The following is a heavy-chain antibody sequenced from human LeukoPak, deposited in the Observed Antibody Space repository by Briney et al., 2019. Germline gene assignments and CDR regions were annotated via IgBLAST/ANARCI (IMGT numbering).Heavy chain of an antibody. CDR1: GYSFSGYY. D-gene: IGHD6-6*01. Sequence: ASVKVSCKASGYSFSGYYVHWVRQAPGQGLEWMGWMNPSNGGTNYAQKFQGRVTMTRDTSISTAYMEVSSLRSDDTAIYYCAREYEYSNSNWGQGTLITVSS. CDR3: AREYEYSNSN. V-gene: IGHV1-2*02. CDR2: MNPSNGGT. J-gene: IGHJ4*02.